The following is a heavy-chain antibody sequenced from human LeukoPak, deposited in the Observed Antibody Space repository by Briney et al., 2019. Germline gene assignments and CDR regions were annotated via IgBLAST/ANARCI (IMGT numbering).Heavy chain of an antibody. J-gene: IGHJ4*02. D-gene: IGHD6-13*01. CDR1: GGSFSGYY. CDR3: EAAGTSSSY. V-gene: IGHV4-34*01. Sequence: SETLSLTCAVYGGSFSGYYWSWIRQPPGKGLEWIGEINHSGSTNYNPSLKSRVTISVDTFKNQFSLKLSSVTAADTAVYYCEAAGTSSSYWGQGTLVTVSS. CDR2: INHSGST.